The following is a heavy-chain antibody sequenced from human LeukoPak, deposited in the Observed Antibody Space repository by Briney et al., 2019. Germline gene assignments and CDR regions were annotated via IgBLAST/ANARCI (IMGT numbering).Heavy chain of an antibody. J-gene: IGHJ4*02. V-gene: IGHV3-30-3*01. CDR2: ISYDGSNK. CDR3: ARVYPAGITIFGVAPPGY. CDR1: GFTFSSYA. D-gene: IGHD3-3*01. Sequence: PGGSLRLSCAASGFTFSSYAMHWVRQAPGKGLEWVAVISYDGSNKYYADSVKGRFTISRDNSKNTLYLQMNSLRAEDTAVYYCARVYPAGITIFGVAPPGYWGQGTLVTVSS.